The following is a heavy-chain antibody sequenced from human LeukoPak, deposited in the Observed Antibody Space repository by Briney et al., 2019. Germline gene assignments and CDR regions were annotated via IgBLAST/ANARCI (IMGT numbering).Heavy chain of an antibody. J-gene: IGHJ6*02. CDR1: GGSISSHY. CDR2: IYTSGTT. D-gene: IGHD3-10*01. V-gene: IGHV4-4*07. Sequence: SETLSLTCTVSGGSISSHYWSWIRQPAGKGLEWIGHIYTSGTTNYNPSLKSRVTMSVDTSKNQFSLKLSSVTAADTAVYYCARDPGTMVRGAPSYGIDVWGQGTTVTVSS. CDR3: ARDPGTMVRGAPSYGIDV.